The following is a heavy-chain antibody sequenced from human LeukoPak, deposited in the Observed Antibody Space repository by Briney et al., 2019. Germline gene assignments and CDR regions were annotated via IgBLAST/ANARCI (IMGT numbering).Heavy chain of an antibody. V-gene: IGHV1-8*01. Sequence: ASVKVSCKASGYTFTSYDINWVRQATGQGLEWMGWMNPNSGNTGYAQKFQGRVTMTRNTSISTAYMELSSLRSEDTAVYYCARGAIAAAGTMSNYWGQGTLVTVSS. CDR2: MNPNSGNT. CDR1: GYTFTSYD. J-gene: IGHJ4*02. CDR3: ARGAIAAAGTMSNY. D-gene: IGHD6-13*01.